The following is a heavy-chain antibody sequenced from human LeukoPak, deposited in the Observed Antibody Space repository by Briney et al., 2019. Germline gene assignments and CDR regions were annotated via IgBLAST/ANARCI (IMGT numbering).Heavy chain of an antibody. V-gene: IGHV4-39*07. D-gene: IGHD3-9*01. CDR1: GGSIRSLSYS. Sequence: SETLSLTCGVSGGSIRSLSYSWGWIRQPPGKGLEWIASMYYTGTTYYNPSLKSRVTMSVDTSKNQFSLKLSSVTAADTAVYYCARGRYDNLTGHLARLDVWGQGTTVIVSS. CDR2: MYYTGTT. CDR3: ARGRYDNLTGHLARLDV. J-gene: IGHJ6*02.